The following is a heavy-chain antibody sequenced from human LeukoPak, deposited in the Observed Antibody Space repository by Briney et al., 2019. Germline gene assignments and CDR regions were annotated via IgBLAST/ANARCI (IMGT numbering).Heavy chain of an antibody. D-gene: IGHD3-10*01. J-gene: IGHJ4*02. CDR1: GFTVSSNY. V-gene: IGHV3-53*01. CDR3: ARVTYGSGSYYFDY. CDR2: IYGDGST. Sequence: PGGSLRLSCAASGFTVSSNYMSWVRQAPGRGLEWVSVIYGDGSTYYADSVKGRFTISRDNSKNTLYLQVNSLRADDTAVYYCARVTYGSGSYYFDYWGQGTLVTVPS.